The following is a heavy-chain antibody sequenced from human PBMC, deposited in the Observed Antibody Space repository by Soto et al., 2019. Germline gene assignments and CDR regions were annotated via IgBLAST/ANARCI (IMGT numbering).Heavy chain of an antibody. CDR1: GFTFRTYA. CDR2: ISGSGGST. J-gene: IGHJ6*02. Sequence: PGGSLRLSCAASGFTFRTYAMNWVRQAPGKGLEWVSAISGSGGSTYYADSAKGRFTIFRDNSKNTLYLQMNSLRAEDTAVYFCAKDRDRYPVGDYYYGMYVWDQGTTDTVSS. V-gene: IGHV3-23*01. D-gene: IGHD2-21*01. CDR3: AKDRDRYPVGDYYYGMYV.